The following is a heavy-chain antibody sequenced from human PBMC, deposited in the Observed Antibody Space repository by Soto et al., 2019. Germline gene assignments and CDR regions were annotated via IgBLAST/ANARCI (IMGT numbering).Heavy chain of an antibody. D-gene: IGHD3-22*01. J-gene: IGHJ3*02. CDR3: ARERVVAAAFDI. Sequence: VKVSCKASGGTFSSYAISWVRQAPGQGLEWMGGIIPIFGTANYAQKFQGRVTITADESTSTAYMELSSLRSEDTAVYYCARERVVAAAFDIWGQGTMVTVSS. V-gene: IGHV1-69*01. CDR2: IIPIFGTA. CDR1: GGTFSSYA.